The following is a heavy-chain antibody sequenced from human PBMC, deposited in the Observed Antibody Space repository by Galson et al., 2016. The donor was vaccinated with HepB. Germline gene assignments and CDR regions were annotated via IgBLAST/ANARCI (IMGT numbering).Heavy chain of an antibody. CDR2: ISYSGST. V-gene: IGHV4-31*03. CDR1: GDFISSGYYY. Sequence: TLSLTCTVSGDFISSGYYYWSWIRQHPGKGLEWIGYISYSGSTYYNPSLKSRVTISVDTSKNQFSLKVTSVTVADTAVYFCARRPDPFSSSWYYFDSWGQGTLVTVSS. J-gene: IGHJ4*02. CDR3: ARRPDPFSSSWYYFDS. D-gene: IGHD6-13*01.